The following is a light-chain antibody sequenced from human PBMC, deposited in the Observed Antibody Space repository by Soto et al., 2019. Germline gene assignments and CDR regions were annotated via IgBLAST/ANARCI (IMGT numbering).Light chain of an antibody. Sequence: QSALTQPASVSGSPGQSITISCAGTSNDIGAYNYVSWYQHHPGKVPKVIIYGVSDRPSGVSNRFSGSKSGNTASLTISGLQAEDEADYYCSSLASSSTPWVFGGGTKVTVL. V-gene: IGLV2-14*01. J-gene: IGLJ3*02. CDR3: SSLASSSTPWV. CDR2: GVS. CDR1: SNDIGAYNY.